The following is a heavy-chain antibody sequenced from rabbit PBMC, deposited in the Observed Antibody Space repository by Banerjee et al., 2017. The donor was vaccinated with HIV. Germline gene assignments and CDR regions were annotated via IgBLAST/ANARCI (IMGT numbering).Heavy chain of an antibody. Sequence: QEQLEESGGDLVKPEGSLTLTCTASGFSFSSSDYICWVRQAPGKGLEWIACIYAGSSGSTYYASWAKGRFTISSTSSSTVTLQMTSLTAADTATYFCARDGAGYAGYGYAHLWGPGTLVTVS. V-gene: IGHV1S45*01. CDR2: IYAGSSGST. D-gene: IGHD6-1*01. CDR3: ARDGAGYAGYGYAHL. CDR1: GFSFSSSDY. J-gene: IGHJ4*01.